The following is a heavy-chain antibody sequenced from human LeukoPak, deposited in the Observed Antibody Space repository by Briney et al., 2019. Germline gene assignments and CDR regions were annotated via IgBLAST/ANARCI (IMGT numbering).Heavy chain of an antibody. J-gene: IGHJ3*02. CDR2: IWYDGSNK. V-gene: IGHV3-33*06. CDR3: AKDLGSSSSDAFDI. D-gene: IGHD6-6*01. Sequence: GGSLRLSCAASGFTFSSYGMHWVRQAPGKGLEWVAVIWYDGSNKYYADSVKGRFTISRDNSKNTLYLQMNSLRAEDTAVYYCAKDLGSSSSDAFDIWGQGTMVTVSS. CDR1: GFTFSSYG.